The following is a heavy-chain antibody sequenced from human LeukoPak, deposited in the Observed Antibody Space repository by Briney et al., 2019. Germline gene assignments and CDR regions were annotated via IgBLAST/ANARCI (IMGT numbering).Heavy chain of an antibody. CDR2: IKQDGGEK. CDR1: GFTFSSHW. J-gene: IGHJ4*01. D-gene: IGHD6-13*01. V-gene: IGHV3-7*01. Sequence: GGSLILSCAVSGFTFSSHWMNWVRQAPGKGLEWAASIKQDGGEKSYVDSVKGRFTISRDNAKNSLYLQMSSLRVEDTAIYYCARDGTAAGLYFDLWGQGTLVTVSS. CDR3: ARDGTAAGLYFDL.